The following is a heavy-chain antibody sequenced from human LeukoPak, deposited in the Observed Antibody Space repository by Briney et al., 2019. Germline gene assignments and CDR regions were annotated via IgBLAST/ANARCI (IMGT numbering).Heavy chain of an antibody. CDR3: ARAYDSSGYSNWSDT. D-gene: IGHD3-22*01. V-gene: IGHV4-38-2*02. Sequence: PSETLSLTCTVSGYSISSGYYWGWIRQPPGKGLEWIGSIYHSGSTYYNPSLKSRVTISVDTSKNQFSLKLSSVTAADTAVYYWARAYDSSGYSNWSDTWGQVTLVTVS. J-gene: IGHJ5*01. CDR2: IYHSGST. CDR1: GYSISSGYY.